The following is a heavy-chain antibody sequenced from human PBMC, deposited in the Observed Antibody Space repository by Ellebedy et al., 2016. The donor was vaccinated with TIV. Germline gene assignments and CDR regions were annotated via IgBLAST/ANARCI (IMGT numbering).Heavy chain of an antibody. J-gene: IGHJ4*02. CDR1: GSSVNTGY. D-gene: IGHD1-26*01. CDR3: ARHVGWELPYFDY. Sequence: GGSLRLSCAVSGSSVNTGYMSWVRQAPGKGPEWVSILYGDDRAFYADAVEGRFFISRDKSQNILYLQMDSLGVEDTAVYYCARHVGWELPYFDYWGQGTLVTVSS. V-gene: IGHV3-66*04. CDR2: LYGDDRA.